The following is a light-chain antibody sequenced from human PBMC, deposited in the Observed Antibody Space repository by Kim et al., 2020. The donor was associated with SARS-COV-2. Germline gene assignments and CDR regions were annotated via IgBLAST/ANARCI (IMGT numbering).Light chain of an antibody. CDR3: QQYNNWSPLT. V-gene: IGKV3-15*01. CDR1: QSVSRS. CDR2: GAS. J-gene: IGKJ4*01. Sequence: SLGENATPYSRASQSVSRSFTWPQQTPGQAPSPCISGASTTATGLPALFRGLGSGTEFTLTISGRQSEDFAVYFCQQYNNWSPLTFGGGTPV.